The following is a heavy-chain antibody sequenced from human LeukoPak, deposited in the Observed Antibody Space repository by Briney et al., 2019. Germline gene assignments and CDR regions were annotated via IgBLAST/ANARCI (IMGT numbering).Heavy chain of an antibody. CDR3: ARDGAAASLKRLSRPNDWFDP. CDR2: ISAYNGNT. J-gene: IGHJ5*02. D-gene: IGHD3-16*02. Sequence: ASVKVSCKASGYTFNSYGISWVRQAPGQGLEWMGWISAYNGNTNYAQKFQGGVTMTTDTSTSTAYMELRSLRSDDTAVYYCARDGAAASLKRLSRPNDWFDPWGQGTLVTVSS. V-gene: IGHV1-18*01. CDR1: GYTFNSYG.